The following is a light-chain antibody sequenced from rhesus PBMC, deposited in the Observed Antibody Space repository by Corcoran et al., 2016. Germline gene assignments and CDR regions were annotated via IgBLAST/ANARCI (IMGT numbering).Light chain of an antibody. J-gene: IGKJ1*01. CDR1: QDIRRY. CDR2: AAS. V-gene: IGKV1-28*01. CDR3: LQHYSYPRT. Sequence: DIQMTQSPSSLSASVGDTVTITCRASQDIRRYLNWFQQKQGKAPELLIYAASSLESGVPSRLRGSGSGTKFTLTISSLQPEDFEVDYCLQHYSYPRTCGQGTKVEI.